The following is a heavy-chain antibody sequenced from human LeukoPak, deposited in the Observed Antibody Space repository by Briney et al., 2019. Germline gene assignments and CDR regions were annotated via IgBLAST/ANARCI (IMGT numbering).Heavy chain of an antibody. CDR2: IHYSGST. CDR3: ARIRSYYDSGYYPYYIDY. D-gene: IGHD3-22*01. V-gene: IGHV4-39*07. CDR1: GGSVSSNDYY. J-gene: IGHJ4*02. Sequence: SETLSLTCTISGGSVSSNDYYWGWIRQPPGRGLEWIGTIHYSGSTYYKASLKSRVTISIDTSKKQFSLTLSSVTAADTAVYYCARIRSYYDSGYYPYYIDYWGQGILVTVSS.